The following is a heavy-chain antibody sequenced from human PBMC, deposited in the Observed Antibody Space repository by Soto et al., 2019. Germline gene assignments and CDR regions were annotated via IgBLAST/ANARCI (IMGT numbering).Heavy chain of an antibody. CDR1: GFTFSGFD. J-gene: IGHJ4*02. Sequence: GGSLRLSCEASGFTFSGFDMHWVHQPTGKGLEWVSTIGTAGDTYYAVSVKGRFTISRDNAKNSSSLQMNSLRAGDTAVYFCARGQEVGAHFFDSWGQGTQVTVSS. CDR3: ARGQEVGAHFFDS. D-gene: IGHD2-15*01. V-gene: IGHV3-13*01. CDR2: IGTAGDT.